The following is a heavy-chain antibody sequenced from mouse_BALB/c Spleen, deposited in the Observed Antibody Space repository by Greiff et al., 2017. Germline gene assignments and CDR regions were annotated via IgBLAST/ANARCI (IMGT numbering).Heavy chain of an antibody. CDR2: IYPGDGDT. CDR1: GYTFTSYW. CDR3: ARGYDYDRGYYFDD. D-gene: IGHD2-4*01. J-gene: IGHJ2*01. Sequence: VQLQQSGAELARPGASVKLSCKASGYTFTSYWMQWVKQRPGQGLEWIGAIYPGDGDTRYTQKFKGKATLTADKSSSTAYMQLSSLASEDSAVYYCARGYDYDRGYYFDDWGQGTTLTVSS. V-gene: IGHV1-87*01.